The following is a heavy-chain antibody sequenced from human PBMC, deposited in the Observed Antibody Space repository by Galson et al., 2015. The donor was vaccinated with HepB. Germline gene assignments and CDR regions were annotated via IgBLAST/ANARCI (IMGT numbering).Heavy chain of an antibody. CDR2: IRYDGSNK. CDR1: GFTFSSYG. J-gene: IGHJ4*02. Sequence: SLRLSCAASGFTFSSYGMHWVRQAPGKGLEWVAFIRYDGSNKYYADSVKGRFTISRDNSKNTLYLQMNSLRAEDTAVYYCAKDGVVVAATLYYFDYWGQGTLVTVSS. D-gene: IGHD2-15*01. V-gene: IGHV3-30*02. CDR3: AKDGVVVAATLYYFDY.